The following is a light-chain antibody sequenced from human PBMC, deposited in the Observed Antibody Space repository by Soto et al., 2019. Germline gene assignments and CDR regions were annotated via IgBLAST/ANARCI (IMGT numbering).Light chain of an antibody. CDR2: AAS. CDR3: QQYFGSLYT. V-gene: IGKV3-20*01. CDR1: QSISSTY. J-gene: IGKJ2*01. Sequence: SVLTQSPGTLSLSPGEGATLSCRTSQSISSTYLAWYQQRPGRAPRLLIYAASSRATGIPDRFSGSGSGTDFTLTISRLEPEDFAVYYCQQYFGSLYTFGQGTKLEIK.